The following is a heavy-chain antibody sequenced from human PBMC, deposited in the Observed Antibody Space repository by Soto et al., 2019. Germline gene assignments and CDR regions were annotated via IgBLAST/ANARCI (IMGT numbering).Heavy chain of an antibody. V-gene: IGHV3-33*01. J-gene: IGHJ6*03. Sequence: GGSLRLSCAASGFTFSSYGMHWVRQAPGKGLEWVAVIWYDGSNKYYADSVKGRFTISRDNSKNTLYLQMNSLRAEDTAVYYCAREPYSSGWYPWGNYYYYYMDVWGKGTTVTVSS. CDR2: IWYDGSNK. D-gene: IGHD6-19*01. CDR1: GFTFSSYG. CDR3: AREPYSSGWYPWGNYYYYYMDV.